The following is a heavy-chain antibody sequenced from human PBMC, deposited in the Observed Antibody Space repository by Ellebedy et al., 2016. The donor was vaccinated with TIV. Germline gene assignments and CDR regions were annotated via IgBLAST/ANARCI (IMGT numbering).Heavy chain of an antibody. D-gene: IGHD2-15*01. CDR3: ARWWSKRGGDNTGVY. Sequence: GESLKISXRASGFSFTNYWIDWVRQRPGKGLEWMGIIYRGDSDIRYSPSFQGQVTISADKSITTAYLQWSSLKASDTAIYYCARWWSKRGGDNTGVYWGQGTLVTVSS. CDR2: IYRGDSDI. J-gene: IGHJ4*02. V-gene: IGHV5-51*01. CDR1: GFSFTNYW.